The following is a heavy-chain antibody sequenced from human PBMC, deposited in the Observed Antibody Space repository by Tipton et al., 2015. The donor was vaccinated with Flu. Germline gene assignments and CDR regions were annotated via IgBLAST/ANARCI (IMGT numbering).Heavy chain of an antibody. D-gene: IGHD3-22*01. Sequence: SLRLSCAASGFTFSSYSMNWVRQAPGKGLEWVSSISSSSSYIYYADSVKGRFTISRDNAKNSLYLQMNSLRAEDTAVYYCVGYDSSGYRSYYGMDVWGQGTTVTVSS. V-gene: IGHV3-21*01. J-gene: IGHJ6*02. CDR1: GFTFSSYS. CDR3: VGYDSSGYRSYYGMDV. CDR2: ISSSSSYI.